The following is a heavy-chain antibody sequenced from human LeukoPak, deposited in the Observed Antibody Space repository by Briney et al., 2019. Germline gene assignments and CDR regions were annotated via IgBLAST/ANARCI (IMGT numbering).Heavy chain of an antibody. CDR3: ARLGDVEVNGGTLDY. Sequence: SETLSLTCTVSGGSISGNYYWGWIRQPPGKRLEWIGSIFYTGKSNKNASLKTRVTVSVDTSKNQFFLKVSSVTVADTAVYFCARLGDVEVNGGTLDYWGRGTLVTVSS. V-gene: IGHV4-39*01. D-gene: IGHD2-21*01. CDR1: GGSISGNYY. J-gene: IGHJ4*01. CDR2: IFYTGKS.